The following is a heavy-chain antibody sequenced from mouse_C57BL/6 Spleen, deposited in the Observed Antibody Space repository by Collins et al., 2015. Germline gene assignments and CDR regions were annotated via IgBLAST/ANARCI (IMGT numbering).Heavy chain of an antibody. V-gene: IGHV1-69*01. CDR2: IDPSDSYT. Sequence: QVQLQQPGAELVMPGASVKLSCKASGYTFTSYWMHWVKQRPGQGLEWIGEIDPSDSYTNYNQKFKGKSTLTVDKSSSTAYMQLNSLTSEDSAVYYCARPITTVVPYWYFDVWGTGTTVTVSS. CDR3: ARPITTVVPYWYFDV. CDR1: GYTFTSYW. J-gene: IGHJ1*03. D-gene: IGHD1-1*01.